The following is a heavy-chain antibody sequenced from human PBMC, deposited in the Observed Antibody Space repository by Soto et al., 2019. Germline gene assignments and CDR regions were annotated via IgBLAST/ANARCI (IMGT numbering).Heavy chain of an antibody. J-gene: IGHJ4*02. CDR1: GGSFSGYY. V-gene: IGHV4-34*01. Sequence: QVQLQQWGAGLLKPSETLSLTCAVSGGSFSGYYWSWIRQPPGQGLEWIGEINHSGSTNYNPSLKSLVTISVDTSKNQVSLKLSSVTAADTAVYYCARGLGSSSSFDYWGQGTLVTVSS. CDR2: INHSGST. D-gene: IGHD6-6*01. CDR3: ARGLGSSSSFDY.